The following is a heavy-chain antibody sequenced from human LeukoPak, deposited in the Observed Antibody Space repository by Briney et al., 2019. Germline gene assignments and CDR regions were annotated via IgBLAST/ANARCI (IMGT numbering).Heavy chain of an antibody. Sequence: SETLSLTCTVSGGSISSYYWSWIRQPAGKGLEWIGRIYTSGSTNYNPSLKSRVTMSVDTSKNQFSLKLSSVTAADTAVYYCASSGNYYGSGEPPVFDYWGQGTLVTVSS. J-gene: IGHJ4*02. CDR1: GGSISSYY. V-gene: IGHV4-4*07. CDR3: ASSGNYYGSGEPPVFDY. CDR2: IYTSGST. D-gene: IGHD3-10*01.